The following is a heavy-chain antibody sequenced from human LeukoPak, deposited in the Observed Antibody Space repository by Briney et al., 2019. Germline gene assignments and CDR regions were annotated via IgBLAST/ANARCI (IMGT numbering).Heavy chain of an antibody. Sequence: GGALRLSCAASGFTFSSYGMNWVRQAPGKGLEWVSYISSSGSTIYYADSVKGRFTISRDNAKNSLYLQMNSLRAEDTAVYYCARAYGGNSLGYFDYWGQGTLVTVSS. J-gene: IGHJ4*02. V-gene: IGHV3-48*01. CDR3: ARAYGGNSLGYFDY. CDR2: ISSSGSTI. CDR1: GFTFSSYG. D-gene: IGHD4-23*01.